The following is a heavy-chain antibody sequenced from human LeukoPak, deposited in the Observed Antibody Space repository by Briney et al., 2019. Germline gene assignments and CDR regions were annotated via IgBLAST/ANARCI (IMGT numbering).Heavy chain of an antibody. D-gene: IGHD4-17*01. Sequence: GGSLRLSCAASGFTFSSYSMNWVRQAPGKGLEWVSSISSSRSYIYYADSVKGRFTISRDNAKNPLYLQMNSLRAEDTAVYYCARDPVSAYGEVWYFDLWGRGTLVTVSS. V-gene: IGHV3-21*01. CDR2: ISSSRSYI. CDR3: ARDPVSAYGEVWYFDL. J-gene: IGHJ2*01. CDR1: GFTFSSYS.